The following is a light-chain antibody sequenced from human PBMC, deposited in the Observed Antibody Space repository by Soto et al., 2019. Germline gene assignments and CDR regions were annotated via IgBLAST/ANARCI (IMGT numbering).Light chain of an antibody. Sequence: QSALTRPASVSGSPGQSITISCTGTSSDIGSNNYVSWFQQRPGKAPTLIIYEVSNRPSGVSTHFSGSKSGNTASLTISGLLPEDEAEYYCSSYTTTTRLFGGGTKVTVL. V-gene: IGLV2-14*01. CDR2: EVS. CDR1: SSDIGSNNY. J-gene: IGLJ3*02. CDR3: SSYTTTTRL.